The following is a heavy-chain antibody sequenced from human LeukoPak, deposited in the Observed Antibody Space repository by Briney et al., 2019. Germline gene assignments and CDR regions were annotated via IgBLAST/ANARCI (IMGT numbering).Heavy chain of an antibody. CDR3: ARGGMVRL. D-gene: IGHD3-10*01. CDR2: IVHSGST. Sequence: SETLSLTCTVSGGTISSYYWNWIRQPPGKGLEWIGEIVHSGSTNYNPPLKSRVTISVDTSKKQFSLKLSSVTAADTAVYYCARGGMVRLWGQGTTVIVSS. CDR1: GGTISSYY. J-gene: IGHJ6*02. V-gene: IGHV4-34*01.